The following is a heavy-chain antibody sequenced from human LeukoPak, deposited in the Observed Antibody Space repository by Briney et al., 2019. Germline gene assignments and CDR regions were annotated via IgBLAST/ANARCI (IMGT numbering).Heavy chain of an antibody. J-gene: IGHJ4*02. V-gene: IGHV3-23*01. CDR1: GFTFSSYA. CDR3: AKGGIYNIPFDY. Sequence: GGSLRLSCAASGFTFSSYAMTWVRQAPGKGLEWISGTSGSGGSTYYAGSVKGRFTISRDNSKNTLSLQMNSLRAEDTAVYYCAKGGIYNIPFDYWGQGTLVTVSS. CDR2: TSGSGGST. D-gene: IGHD3-9*01.